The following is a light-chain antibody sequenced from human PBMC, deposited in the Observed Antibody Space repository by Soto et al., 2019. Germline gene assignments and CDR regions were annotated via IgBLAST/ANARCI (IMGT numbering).Light chain of an antibody. CDR3: GSWDTSLSGIM. V-gene: IGLV1-51*01. J-gene: IGLJ3*02. CDR2: DNN. Sequence: QAVLTQPPSVSAAPGQKVTISCSGGSFNIGDNYVSWYQQLPGTAPKLLIYDNNKRPSGIPDRFSGSKSGTSATLDISGLQTGDEADYYCGSWDTSLSGIMFGGGTKLTVL. CDR1: SFNIGDNY.